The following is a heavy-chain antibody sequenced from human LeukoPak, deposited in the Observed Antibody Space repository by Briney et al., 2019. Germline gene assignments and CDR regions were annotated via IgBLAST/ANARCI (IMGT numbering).Heavy chain of an antibody. CDR2: IGTAGDT. J-gene: IGHJ6*02. CDR3: ARLRSSSHGMDV. Sequence: GGSLRLSCAASGFTFSSYDMHWVRQATGKGLEWVSAIGTAGDTYYPGSVKGRFTISRENAKNSLYLQMNSLRAGDTAVYYCARLRSSSHGMDVWGQRTTVTVSS. V-gene: IGHV3-13*01. D-gene: IGHD6-6*01. CDR1: GFTFSSYD.